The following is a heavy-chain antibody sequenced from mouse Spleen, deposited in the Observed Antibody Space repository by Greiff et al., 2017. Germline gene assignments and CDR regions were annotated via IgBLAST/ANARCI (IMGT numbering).Heavy chain of an antibody. J-gene: IGHJ2*01. CDR1: GYSFTGYY. Sequence: VQLQQSGPELVKPGASVKISCKASGYSFTGYYMNWVKQSPEKSLEWIGEINPSTGGTTYNQKFKAKATLTVDKSSSTAYMQLKSLTSEDSAVYYCARHDYWGQGTTLTVSS. CDR3: ARHDY. CDR2: INPSTGGT. V-gene: IGHV1-42*01.